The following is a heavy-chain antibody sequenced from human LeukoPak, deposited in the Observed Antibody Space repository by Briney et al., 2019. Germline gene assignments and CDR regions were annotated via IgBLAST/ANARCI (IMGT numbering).Heavy chain of an antibody. CDR3: ARDGKYYDFWSGYYYYYYYMDV. CDR1: GFTFSSYS. J-gene: IGHJ6*03. CDR2: ISSSSSYI. D-gene: IGHD3-3*01. V-gene: IGHV3-21*01. Sequence: GGSLRLSCAASGFTFSSYSMNWVRQAPGKGLEWVSSISSSSSYIYYADSVKGRFTISRDNAKNSLYLQMNSLRAEDTAVYYCARDGKYYDFWSGYYYYYYYMDVWGKGTTVTVSS.